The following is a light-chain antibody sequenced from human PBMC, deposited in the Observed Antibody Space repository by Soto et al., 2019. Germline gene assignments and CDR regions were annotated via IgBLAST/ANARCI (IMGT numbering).Light chain of an antibody. CDR3: QQYNNWPEA. CDR1: QSVSSN. CDR2: GAS. V-gene: IGKV3-15*01. J-gene: IGKJ1*01. Sequence: IVMTQSPATLSVSPGERATLSCRASQSVSSNLAWYQQKPGQAPSLLIYGASTRATGIPARFSGSGSGTEFTLTISSLQSEDFAVYYCQQYNNWPEAFGQGTKVDIK.